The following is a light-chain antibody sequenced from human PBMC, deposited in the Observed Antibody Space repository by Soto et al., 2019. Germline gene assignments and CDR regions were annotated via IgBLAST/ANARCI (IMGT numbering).Light chain of an antibody. V-gene: IGLV1-44*01. Sequence: QSVLTQPHSASGTPGQRVTISCSGTSSSIGNNRVNWYQQIPGTAPKLLIYSNIQRPSGVPDRFSGSKSGTSASLAITGLQSEDEADYYCSTWDDTLKGPVFGGGTKLTV. CDR3: STWDDTLKGPV. CDR1: SSSIGNNR. CDR2: SNI. J-gene: IGLJ3*02.